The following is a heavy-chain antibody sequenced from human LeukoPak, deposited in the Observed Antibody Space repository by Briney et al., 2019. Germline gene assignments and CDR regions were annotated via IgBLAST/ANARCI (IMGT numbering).Heavy chain of an antibody. CDR1: GFSFSNYD. D-gene: IGHD3-10*01. CDR3: LPSDG. J-gene: IGHJ4*02. Sequence: GGCLRLSCAASGFSFSNYDMTWVRQARGKALEWVVSISRSSDIRNYADSVKGRFTISRDNSKNTLHLQMNSLRAEDTAVYYCLPSDGGGQGTLVTVSS. CDR2: ISRSSDIR. V-gene: IGHV3-23*01.